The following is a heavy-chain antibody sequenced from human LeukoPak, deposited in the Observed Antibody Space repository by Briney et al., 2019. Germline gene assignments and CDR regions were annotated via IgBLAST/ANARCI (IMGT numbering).Heavy chain of an antibody. CDR1: GYTFTSYA. J-gene: IGHJ4*02. CDR3: ARRSVIYGSGSWFGY. V-gene: IGHV7-4-1*02. D-gene: IGHD3-10*01. Sequence: ASVKVSCKASGYTFTSYAMNWVRQAPGQGLEWMGWINTNTGNPTYAQGFTGRFAFSLDTSVSTAYLQISSLKAEDTAVYYCARRSVIYGSGSWFGYWGQGTLVTVSS. CDR2: INTNTGNP.